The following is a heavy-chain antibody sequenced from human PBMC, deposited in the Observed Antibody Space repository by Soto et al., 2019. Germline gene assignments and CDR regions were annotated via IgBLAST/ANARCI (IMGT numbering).Heavy chain of an antibody. D-gene: IGHD4-17*01. CDR2: IIPILGIA. CDR1: GGTFSSYT. V-gene: IGHV1-69*08. J-gene: IGHJ3*02. Sequence: QVQLVQSGAEVKKPGSSVKVSCKASGGTFSSYTISWVRQAPGQGLEWMGRIIPILGIANYAQKFQGRVTITADKSTSTAYMELSSLRSEDTAVYYCARDKYYGDYPDAFDIWGQGTVVTVSS. CDR3: ARDKYYGDYPDAFDI.